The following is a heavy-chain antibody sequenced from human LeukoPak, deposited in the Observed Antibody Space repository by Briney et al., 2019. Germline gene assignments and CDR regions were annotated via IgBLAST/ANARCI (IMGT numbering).Heavy chain of an antibody. CDR3: ARAPDSSGYFSDY. D-gene: IGHD3-22*01. CDR1: GFTFSSYE. CDR2: ISSSGGTI. Sequence: GGSLRLSCAASGFTFSSYEMHWVRQAPGRGLEWVSYISSSGGTIYADSVKGRFTISRDNAKNSLYLQMHSLRAEDTAAYYCARAPDSSGYFSDYWGQGTLVTVSS. V-gene: IGHV3-48*03. J-gene: IGHJ4*02.